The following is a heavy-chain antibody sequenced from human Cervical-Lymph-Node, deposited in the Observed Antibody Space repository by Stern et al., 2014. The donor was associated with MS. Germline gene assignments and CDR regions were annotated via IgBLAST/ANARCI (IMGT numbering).Heavy chain of an antibody. D-gene: IGHD3-22*01. CDR2: LIPIFGTA. V-gene: IGHV1-69*01. CDR1: GGTFSSYA. Sequence: VQLLQSGAEVKKPGSSVKVSCKASGGTFSSYAISWVRQAPGQGLEWMGGLIPIFGTANYAQKFQGRVTITADESTSTAYMELSSLRSEDTAVYYCARGTYYDSSGYLYYFDYWGQGTLVTVSS. CDR3: ARGTYYDSSGYLYYFDY. J-gene: IGHJ4*02.